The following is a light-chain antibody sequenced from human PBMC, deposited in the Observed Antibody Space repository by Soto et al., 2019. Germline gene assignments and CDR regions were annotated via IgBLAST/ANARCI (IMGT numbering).Light chain of an antibody. CDR2: GAS. J-gene: IGKJ5*01. CDR3: QQRSNWPPTIT. CDR1: HSVSSN. Sequence: EIGMTQSPATLSVSPGEGATLSCRASHSVSSNLAWYQQKPGQAPRLLIYGASTRATGIPDRFSGSGSGTDFTLTISRLEPEDFAVYYCQQRSNWPPTITFGQGTRLEIK. V-gene: IGKV3-15*01.